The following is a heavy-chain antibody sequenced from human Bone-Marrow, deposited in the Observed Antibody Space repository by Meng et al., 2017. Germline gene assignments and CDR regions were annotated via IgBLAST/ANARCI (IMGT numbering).Heavy chain of an antibody. J-gene: IGHJ3*02. CDR1: GFTFSSYE. Sequence: GGSLSLSCAASGFTFSSYEMNWVRQAPGKGLEWVSYISSSGSTIYYADSVKGRFTISRDNAKNSLYLQMNSLRAEDTAVYYCARETHASYYYDSSGYPQPFDIWGQGTMVTVSS. D-gene: IGHD3-22*01. V-gene: IGHV3-48*03. CDR2: ISSSGSTI. CDR3: ARETHASYYYDSSGYPQPFDI.